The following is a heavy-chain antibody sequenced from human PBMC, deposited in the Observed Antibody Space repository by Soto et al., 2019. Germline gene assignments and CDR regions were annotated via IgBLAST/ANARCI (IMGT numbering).Heavy chain of an antibody. CDR1: GFTVSTKY. J-gene: IGHJ4*02. V-gene: IGHV3-66*01. CDR2: IYSGGST. D-gene: IGHD3-16*01. Sequence: EVQSVESGGGLVQPGGSLRLSCAASGFTVSTKYMSWVRQAPGKGLEWVSVIYSGGSTFYADSVRGRFTISRDNSKNTVNLQMNSLRAEDTAVYYCARDPWAADYWGQGTLVTVCS. CDR3: ARDPWAADY.